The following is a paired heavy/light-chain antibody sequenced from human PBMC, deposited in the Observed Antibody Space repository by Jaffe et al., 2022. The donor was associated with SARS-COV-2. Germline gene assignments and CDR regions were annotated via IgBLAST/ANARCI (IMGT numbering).Light chain of an antibody. Sequence: QSVLTQPPSASGTPGQRVSISCSGGTSNIETNYVYWYQQLPGTAPKLLIYRNNQRPSGVPDRFSGSKSGTSASLAISALRSEDEADYYCATWDDTLSGPVFGGGTKLTVL. V-gene: IGLV1-47*01. CDR1: TSNIETNY. CDR3: ATWDDTLSGPV. CDR2: RNN. J-gene: IGLJ2*01.
Heavy chain of an antibody. Sequence: QVQLQESGPGLVKPSGTLSLTCSVSGDSISGYFWTWMRQPPGKGLEWIGYIYSSGSTTYSPSLKGRVTLSVDTSKSQFSLRLNSVTAADTAVYYCARGGSKATPPKSYYGLDVWGQGTTVTVSS. CDR3: ARGGSKATPPKSYYGLDV. J-gene: IGHJ6*02. CDR1: GDSISGYF. V-gene: IGHV4-59*01. D-gene: IGHD1-1*01. CDR2: IYSSGST.